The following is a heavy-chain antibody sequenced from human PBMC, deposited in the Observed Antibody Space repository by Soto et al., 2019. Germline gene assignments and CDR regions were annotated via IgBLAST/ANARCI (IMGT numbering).Heavy chain of an antibody. CDR2: IYYSGST. CDR1: GGSISSYY. V-gene: IGHV4-59*01. D-gene: IGHD2-15*01. J-gene: IGHJ4*02. Sequence: TSDTLSLTCTVSGGSISSYYWSWIRQPPGKGLEWIGYIYYSGSTNYNPSLKSRVTISVDTSKNQFSLKLSSVTAADTAVYYCARDPGYCSGGSCFHYFDYWGQGTLVTVSS. CDR3: ARDPGYCSGGSCFHYFDY.